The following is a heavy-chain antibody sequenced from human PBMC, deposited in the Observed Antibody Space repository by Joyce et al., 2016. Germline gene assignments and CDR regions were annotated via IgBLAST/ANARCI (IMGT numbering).Heavy chain of an antibody. J-gene: IGHJ4*02. CDR1: GGTFTSYA. Sequence: QVQLVQSGAEVKKPGSSVKVSCKASGGTFTSYAIGWVRQAPGQGLEGIGGIIPIFNTENHAQKFQGRVTITADKSTSTAYMVLSSLRSEDRAMYYCAREPVNYDFWSGYPRVGFDYWGQGTLVTVSS. CDR3: AREPVNYDFWSGYPRVGFDY. D-gene: IGHD3-3*01. CDR2: IIPIFNTE. V-gene: IGHV1-69*06.